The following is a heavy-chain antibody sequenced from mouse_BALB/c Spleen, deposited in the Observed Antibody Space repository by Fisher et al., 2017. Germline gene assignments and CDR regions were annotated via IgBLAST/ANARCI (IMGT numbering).Heavy chain of an antibody. V-gene: IGHV1-80*01. J-gene: IGHJ4*01. Sequence: KFKGKATLTADKSSSTAYMQLSSLTSVDSAVYFCARSGYGSSYAMGYWGQGTSVTVSS. D-gene: IGHD1-1*01. CDR3: ARSGYGSSYAMGY.